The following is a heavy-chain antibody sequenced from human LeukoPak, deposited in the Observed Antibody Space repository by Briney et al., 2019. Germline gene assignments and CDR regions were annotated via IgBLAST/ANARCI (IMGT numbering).Heavy chain of an antibody. V-gene: IGHV4-34*01. CDR1: GGSFSGYC. Sequence: PETLSLTCAVYGGSFSGYCWSWIRQPPGKGLEWIGEINHSGSTNYNPSLKSRVTISVDTSKNQFSLKLSSVTAADTAVYYCARGAPMVRGAPQPNWFDPWGQGTLVTVSS. J-gene: IGHJ5*02. CDR3: ARGAPMVRGAPQPNWFDP. CDR2: INHSGST. D-gene: IGHD3-10*01.